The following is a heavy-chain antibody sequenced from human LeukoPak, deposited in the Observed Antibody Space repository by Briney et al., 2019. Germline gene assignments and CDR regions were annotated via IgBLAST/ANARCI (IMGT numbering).Heavy chain of an antibody. D-gene: IGHD6-19*01. CDR3: AKAYITVAENFDY. CDR1: GFTFSNYW. Sequence: GGSLRLSCAASGFTFSNYWMHWVRQAPGKGLVWVTRINTDGSTTSYADSVEGRFTISRDNAKNTLYLQMNSLRAEDTAVYYCAKAYITVAENFDYWGQGTLVTVSS. V-gene: IGHV3-74*01. CDR2: INTDGSTT. J-gene: IGHJ4*02.